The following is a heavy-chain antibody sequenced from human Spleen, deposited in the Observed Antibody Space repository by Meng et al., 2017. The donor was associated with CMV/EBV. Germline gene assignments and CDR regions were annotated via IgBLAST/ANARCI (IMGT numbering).Heavy chain of an antibody. CDR2: IDTDGSIT. Sequence: LSCAGSGFTFSRYSMHWVHQAPGTGLEWVSHIDTDGSITNYADSVKGRFTISRDNAKNTLYLQMNSLRAEDTAVYYCARVIWGWYFDLWGRGTLVTVSS. V-gene: IGHV3-74*01. J-gene: IGHJ2*01. CDR1: GFTFSRYS. D-gene: IGHD3-16*01. CDR3: ARVIWGWYFDL.